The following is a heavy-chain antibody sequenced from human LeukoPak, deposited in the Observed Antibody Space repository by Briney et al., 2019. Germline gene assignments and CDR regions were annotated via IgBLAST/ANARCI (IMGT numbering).Heavy chain of an antibody. Sequence: PGGSLRLSCAASGFTFTTYAMSWVRQAPGKGLEWVSAISGSGDSTYYADSVKGRFAISRDNSKDTLYLQMSSLRAEDTAVYYCAKRLRYDGYKSLFDYWGQGNLVTVSS. CDR1: GFTFTTYA. D-gene: IGHD5-24*01. CDR2: ISGSGDST. CDR3: AKRLRYDGYKSLFDY. J-gene: IGHJ4*01. V-gene: IGHV3-23*01.